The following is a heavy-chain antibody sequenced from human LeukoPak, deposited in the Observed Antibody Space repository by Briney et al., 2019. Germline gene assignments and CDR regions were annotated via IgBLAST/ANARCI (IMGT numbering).Heavy chain of an antibody. V-gene: IGHV4-59*01. CDR3: ASSVSYDFWSGYPYYYYYMDV. Sequence: SETLSLTCTVSGGSISSYYWSWIRQPPGKGLEWIGYIYYSGSTNYSPSLKSRVTISVDTSKDQFSLKLSSVTAADTAVYYCASSVSYDFWSGYPYYYYYMDVWGKGTTVTVSS. J-gene: IGHJ6*03. CDR1: GGSISSYY. CDR2: IYYSGST. D-gene: IGHD3-3*01.